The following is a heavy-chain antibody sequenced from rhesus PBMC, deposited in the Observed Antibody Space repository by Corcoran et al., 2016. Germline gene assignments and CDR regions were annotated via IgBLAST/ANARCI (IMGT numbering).Heavy chain of an antibody. CDR2: ISIVGCTT. CDR1: GFTFSSYG. J-gene: IGHJ6*01. V-gene: IGHV3S5*01. Sequence: EVQLVESGGGLVQPGGSLRLSCAASGFTFSSYGMSWVRQAPGKGLEWVSYISIVGCTTHYADYVKVRCPISIDNSKNTLSLQLTGLRGDQNAVYSCAKALGMVVTTSYYVLVSWVRGVFVTVP. D-gene: IGHD1S39*01. CDR3: AKALGMVVTTSYYVLVS.